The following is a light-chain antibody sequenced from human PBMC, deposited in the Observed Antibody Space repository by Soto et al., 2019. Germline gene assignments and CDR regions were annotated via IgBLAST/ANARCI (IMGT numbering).Light chain of an antibody. CDR1: QDINNY. J-gene: IGKJ5*01. CDR3: QQCDNLPFT. CDR2: DSS. V-gene: IGKV1-33*01. Sequence: DIQMTQSPSSLSASVGDRVTIICQASQDINNYLNWYQQKPGKAPKLLIYDSSNLEIGVPSRFSGSGYGTRFSFTISSLQPEDMATYYCQQCDNLPFTFGQGTRLEIK.